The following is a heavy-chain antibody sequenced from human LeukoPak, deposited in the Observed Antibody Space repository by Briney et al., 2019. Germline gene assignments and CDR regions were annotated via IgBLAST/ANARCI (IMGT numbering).Heavy chain of an antibody. CDR2: ISSSSSYI. V-gene: IGHV3-21*04. D-gene: IGHD3-22*01. J-gene: IGHJ4*02. CDR3: AKDRYHDSSGYYGPGSAFDY. Sequence: GGSLRLSCAASGFTFSSYSMNWVRQAPGKGLEWVSSISSSSSYIYYADSVKGRFTISRDNAKNSLYLQMNSLRDDDTAVYYCAKDRYHDSSGYYGPGSAFDYWGQGTLVTVSS. CDR1: GFTFSSYS.